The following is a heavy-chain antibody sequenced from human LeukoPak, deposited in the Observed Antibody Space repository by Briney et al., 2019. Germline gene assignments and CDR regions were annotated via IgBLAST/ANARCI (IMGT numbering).Heavy chain of an antibody. CDR3: ARAYCGGDCYEDY. CDR1: GYTFTSYG. D-gene: IGHD2-21*02. Sequence: ASVKVPCKASGYTFTSYGISWVRQAPGQGLEWMGWISAYNGNTNYAQKLQGRVTMTTDTSTSTAYMELRSLRSDDPTVYYCARAYCGGDCYEDYWGQGTLVTVSS. V-gene: IGHV1-18*01. CDR2: ISAYNGNT. J-gene: IGHJ4*02.